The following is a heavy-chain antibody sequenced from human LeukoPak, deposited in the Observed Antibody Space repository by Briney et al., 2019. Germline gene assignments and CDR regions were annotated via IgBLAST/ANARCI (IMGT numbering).Heavy chain of an antibody. Sequence: GGSLRLSCAASGLTFSSYSTNWVRQTPGKGLEWVSYISSSSSAIYYADSVKGQFTISRDNARNSLYLQVNSLRAEDTAVYHCARGRYFDYWGQGTLVTVSS. CDR2: ISSSSSAI. CDR3: ARGRYFDY. V-gene: IGHV3-48*01. CDR1: GLTFSSYS. J-gene: IGHJ4*02.